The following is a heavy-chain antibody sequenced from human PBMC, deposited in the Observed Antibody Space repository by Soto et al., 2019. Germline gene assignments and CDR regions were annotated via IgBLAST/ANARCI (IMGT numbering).Heavy chain of an antibody. CDR1: GFTFDDYA. V-gene: IGHV3-9*01. Sequence: GGSLRLSCAASGFTFDDYAMHWVRQAPGKGLEWVSGISWNSGSIGYADSVKGRFTISRDNAKNSLYLQMNSLRAEDTALYYCAKGGQWLTTLDGNAFDIWGQGTMVTVSS. D-gene: IGHD6-19*01. J-gene: IGHJ3*02. CDR2: ISWNSGSI. CDR3: AKGGQWLTTLDGNAFDI.